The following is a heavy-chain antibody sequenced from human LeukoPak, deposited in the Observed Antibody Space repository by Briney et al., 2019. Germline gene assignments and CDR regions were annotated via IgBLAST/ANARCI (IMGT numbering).Heavy chain of an antibody. Sequence: GASVKVFCKASGYTFTGYYMHWVRQAPGRGLEWMGWINPNSGGTNYAQKFQGRVTMTRDTSISTVYMELSRLRSDDTAVYYCARGENTVTTTFDPWGQGTLVTVSS. CDR2: INPNSGGT. D-gene: IGHD4-17*01. V-gene: IGHV1-2*02. CDR3: ARGENTVTTTFDP. CDR1: GYTFTGYY. J-gene: IGHJ5*02.